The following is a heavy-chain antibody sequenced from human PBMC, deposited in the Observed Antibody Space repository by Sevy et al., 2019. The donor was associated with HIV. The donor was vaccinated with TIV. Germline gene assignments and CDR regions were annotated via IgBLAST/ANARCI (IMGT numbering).Heavy chain of an antibody. D-gene: IGHD3-22*01. CDR3: TTDVSSGYYYGCYYYGMDV. Sequence: GGSLRLPCAASGFTFSNAWMSWVRQAPGKGLEWVGRIKSKTDGGTTDYAAPVKGRFTISRDDSKNTLYLQMNSLKTEDTAVYYCTTDVSSGYYYGCYYYGMDVWGQGTTVTVSS. V-gene: IGHV3-15*01. J-gene: IGHJ6*02. CDR2: IKSKTDGGTT. CDR1: GFTFSNAW.